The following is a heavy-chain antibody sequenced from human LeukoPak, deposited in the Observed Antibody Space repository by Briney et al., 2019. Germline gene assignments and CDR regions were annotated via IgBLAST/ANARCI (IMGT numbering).Heavy chain of an antibody. D-gene: IGHD6-6*01. CDR1: GFTFSSYA. CDR3: AKASGQLVPNSFFDY. CDR2: IRGSGGST. J-gene: IGHJ4*02. Sequence: GGSLRLSCAASGFTFSSYAMSWVRQALGKGLEWVSGIRGSGGSTYYADSVKGRFTISRDNSKNTLYLQMNSLRAEDTAVYYCAKASGQLVPNSFFDYWGQGTLVTVSS. V-gene: IGHV3-23*01.